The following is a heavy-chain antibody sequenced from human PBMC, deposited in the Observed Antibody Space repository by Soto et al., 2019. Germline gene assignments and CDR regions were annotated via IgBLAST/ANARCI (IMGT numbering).Heavy chain of an antibody. CDR3: ARGYCTTNICDPWFDP. CDR1: GYSFTSYW. J-gene: IGHJ5*02. V-gene: IGHV5-51*01. CDR2: IYPGDSDT. D-gene: IGHD2-8*01. Sequence: GESLKISCTGVGYSFTSYWIGWVRQMPGKGLEWMGIIYPGDSDTRYSPSFQGQVTISADKSISTVYLQWSSLKASDTAMYYCARGYCTTNICDPWFDPWGQVTLVTVSS.